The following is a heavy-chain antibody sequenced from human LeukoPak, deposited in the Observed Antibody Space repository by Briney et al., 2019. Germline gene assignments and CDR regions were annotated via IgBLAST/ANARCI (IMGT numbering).Heavy chain of an antibody. V-gene: IGHV3-33*01. Sequence: PGGSLRLSCAASGFTFSSYGMHWVRQAPGKGLEWVAVIWYDGSNKYYADSVKGRSTISRDNSKNTLYLQMNSLRAEDTAVYYCARGRIAAAGSYFDYWGQGTLVTVSS. J-gene: IGHJ4*02. CDR1: GFTFSSYG. CDR3: ARGRIAAAGSYFDY. CDR2: IWYDGSNK. D-gene: IGHD6-13*01.